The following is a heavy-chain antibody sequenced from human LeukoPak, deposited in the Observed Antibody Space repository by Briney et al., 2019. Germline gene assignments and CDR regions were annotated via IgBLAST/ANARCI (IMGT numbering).Heavy chain of an antibody. CDR1: GGSISSYY. Sequence: SETLCLTCTVSGGSISSYYWSWIRQAAGKGLEWIWGIYTSGTTNYNPSVRGRVTMSGETSKDQFSLKLSSVTAADTAVYFCATGPATHISTGYYTSGAFDLWGQGTMVTASS. CDR3: ATGPATHISTGYYTSGAFDL. CDR2: IYTSGTT. D-gene: IGHD3-9*01. J-gene: IGHJ3*01. V-gene: IGHV4-4*07.